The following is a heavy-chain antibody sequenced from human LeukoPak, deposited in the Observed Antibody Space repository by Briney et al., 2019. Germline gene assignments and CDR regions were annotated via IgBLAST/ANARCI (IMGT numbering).Heavy chain of an antibody. D-gene: IGHD3-16*02. CDR1: GFTFSTYW. Sequence: GGSLRLSCAASGFTFSTYWMTWVRQAPGKGLEWVSSTKQDGSEKYYVDSVKGRFTISRDNAKNSLYLQMNSLRAEDTAVYYCAKGGSYRSQPYFDYWGQGTPVTVSS. CDR2: TKQDGSEK. J-gene: IGHJ4*02. V-gene: IGHV3-7*03. CDR3: AKGGSYRSQPYFDY.